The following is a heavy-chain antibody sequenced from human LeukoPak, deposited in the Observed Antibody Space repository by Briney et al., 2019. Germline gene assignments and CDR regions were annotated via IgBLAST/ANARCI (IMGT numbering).Heavy chain of an antibody. D-gene: IGHD6-13*01. CDR1: GGSISGYY. J-gene: IGHJ6*02. Sequence: PSETLSLTCTVSGGSISGYYWSWIRQPPGKGLEWIGYIYYSGSTEYNPSLKSRVTISVDASKNQFSLRLSSVTAADTAVYYCARTSSNSWSYGMDVWGQGTTVAVSS. CDR2: IYYSGST. V-gene: IGHV4-59*12. CDR3: ARTSSNSWSYGMDV.